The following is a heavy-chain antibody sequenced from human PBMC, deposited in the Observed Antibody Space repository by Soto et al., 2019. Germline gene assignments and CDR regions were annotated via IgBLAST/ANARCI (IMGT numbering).Heavy chain of an antibody. CDR1: GGSISSSNW. V-gene: IGHV4-4*02. D-gene: IGHD2-15*01. CDR3: ARGEGEVVVAKYYYYGLDV. J-gene: IGHJ6*02. Sequence: SETLSLTCAVSGGSISSSNWWSWVRQPPGKGLEWIGEINHSGSTNYNPSLKSRVAISVDTSKNQFYLHLNSVTAADTAVYYCARGEGEVVVAKYYYYGLDVWGQGTTVTVSS. CDR2: INHSGST.